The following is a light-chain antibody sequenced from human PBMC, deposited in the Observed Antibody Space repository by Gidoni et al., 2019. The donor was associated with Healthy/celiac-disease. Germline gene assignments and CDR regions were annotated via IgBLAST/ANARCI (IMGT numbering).Light chain of an antibody. V-gene: IGKV1-27*01. CDR1: QGISNY. CDR2: AAS. CDR3: QKYNGAPPST. Sequence: DILMTQSPPSLSVSVGDRVTSTCRASQGISNYLAWYQQKPGKVPKRLIYAASTLHSGVPSRFSGSGSGTDFTLTISSLQPEDVATYYCQKYNGAPPSTFXGXTKVEIK. J-gene: IGKJ4*01.